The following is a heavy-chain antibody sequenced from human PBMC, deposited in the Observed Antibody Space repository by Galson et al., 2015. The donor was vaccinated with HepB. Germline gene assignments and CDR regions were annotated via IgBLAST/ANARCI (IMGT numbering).Heavy chain of an antibody. D-gene: IGHD5-24*01. CDR3: ARVRGEMATIDY. V-gene: IGHV3-74*01. CDR1: GFTFSTYW. CDR2: INSDGSST. Sequence: SLRLSCAASGFTFSTYWMHWVRQAPGKGLVWVSRINSDGSSTSYADSVKGRFTISRDNAKNTLYLQMNSLRAEDTAVYYCARVRGEMATIDYWGQGTLVTVSS. J-gene: IGHJ4*02.